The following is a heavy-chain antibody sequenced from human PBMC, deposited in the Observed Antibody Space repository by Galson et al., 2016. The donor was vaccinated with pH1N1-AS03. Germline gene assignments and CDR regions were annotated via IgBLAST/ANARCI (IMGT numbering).Heavy chain of an antibody. CDR3: ARDPRGPCTSTTCATAYYFGMDV. CDR1: GYTFTGFY. D-gene: IGHD2/OR15-2a*01. J-gene: IGHJ6*02. V-gene: IGHV1-2*04. Sequence: SVKVSCKASGYTFTGFYVHWVRQAPGQGLEWMGWTDPNGGVTNYAQKFQAWVTMTRDTSSTTAYMEVSGLKSDDTAVYYCARDPRGPCTSTTCATAYYFGMDVWGQGTTVIVSS. CDR2: TDPNGGVT.